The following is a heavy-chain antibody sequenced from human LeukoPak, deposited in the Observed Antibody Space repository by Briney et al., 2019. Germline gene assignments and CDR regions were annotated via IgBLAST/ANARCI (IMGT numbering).Heavy chain of an antibody. J-gene: IGHJ4*02. Sequence: GGSLRLSCAASGFIFSTYGMHWVRQAPGKGLEWVAFIRSDGSNQYYAESVKGRFTFSRDNSKNTLCLQMSSLGADDTAVYYCVKDGGSGSYYGFDYWGQGTLVTVSS. D-gene: IGHD3-22*01. CDR1: GFIFSTYG. V-gene: IGHV3-30*02. CDR3: VKDGGSGSYYGFDY. CDR2: IRSDGSNQ.